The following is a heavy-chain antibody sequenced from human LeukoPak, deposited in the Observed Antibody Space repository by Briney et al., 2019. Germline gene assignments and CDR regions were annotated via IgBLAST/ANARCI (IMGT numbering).Heavy chain of an antibody. CDR1: GGSFIGYH. CDR3: ERDPTTVTSLPYYFDD. J-gene: IGHJ4*02. V-gene: IGHV4-34*01. Sequence: PSETLSLTCAVSGGSFIGYHWNWIRQLPGKGLEWIGEINHRGATNYNPSLKSRVTISVETSKNQFSLKLTSMTAADTAVYDCERDPTTVTSLPYYFDDWGQGTLVTVSS. D-gene: IGHD4-17*01. CDR2: INHRGAT.